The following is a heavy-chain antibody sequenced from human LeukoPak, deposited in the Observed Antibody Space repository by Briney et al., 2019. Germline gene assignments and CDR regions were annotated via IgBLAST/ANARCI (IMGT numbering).Heavy chain of an antibody. J-gene: IGHJ4*02. CDR2: ISGSSSST. CDR3: AKIERGYSYGIVDY. V-gene: IGHV3-23*01. CDR1: GFTFSSCA. D-gene: IGHD5-18*01. Sequence: PGGSLRLSCAASGFTFSSCAMSWVRQAPGKGLEWVSTISGSSSSTYYADSVKGRFTISRDNSKNTLYPQMNSLRAEDTAVFYCAKIERGYSYGIVDYWGQGTLVTVSS.